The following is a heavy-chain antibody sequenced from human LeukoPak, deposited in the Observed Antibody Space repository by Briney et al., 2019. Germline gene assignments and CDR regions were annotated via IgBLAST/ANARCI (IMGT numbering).Heavy chain of an antibody. J-gene: IGHJ2*01. V-gene: IGHV1-8*01. CDR1: RYTFTSYD. D-gene: IGHD3-3*01. Sequence: ASVKVSCKASRYTFTSYDINWVRQATGQGLEWMGWMNPNSGNTGYAQKFHGRVTMTRTASISTAYMELSSLRSEDTAVYYCARGRNRYYDFWSGPWYLDLWGRGTLVTVSS. CDR2: MNPNSGNT. CDR3: ARGRNRYYDFWSGPWYLDL.